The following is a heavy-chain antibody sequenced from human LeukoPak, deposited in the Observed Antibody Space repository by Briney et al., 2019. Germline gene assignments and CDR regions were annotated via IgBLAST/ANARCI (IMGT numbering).Heavy chain of an antibody. CDR1: GFTFSSYS. J-gene: IGHJ3*02. CDR2: ISSSSTYI. CDR3: AKSSGYDLLDAFDI. D-gene: IGHD5-12*01. Sequence: GGSLRLSCAASGFTFSSYSMNWVRQAPGKGLEWVPSISSSSTYIYYADSVKGRFIISRDNAKNSLYLQMNSLRGEDTAVYYCAKSSGYDLLDAFDIWGQGTMVTVSS. V-gene: IGHV3-21*01.